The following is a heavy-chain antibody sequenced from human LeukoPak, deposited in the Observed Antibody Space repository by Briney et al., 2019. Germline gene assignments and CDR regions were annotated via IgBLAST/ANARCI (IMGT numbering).Heavy chain of an antibody. D-gene: IGHD6-6*01. CDR2: INPSGGST. CDR1: GYTFTSYY. CDR3: ARDIAARLSNYYYYMDV. J-gene: IGHJ6*03. V-gene: IGHV1-46*01. Sequence: ASVKVSCKASGYTFTSYYMHWVRRAPGQGLEWMGIINPSGGSTSYAQKFQGRVTMTRDTSTSTVYMELSSLRSEDTAVYYCARDIAARLSNYYYYMDVWGKGTTVTVSS.